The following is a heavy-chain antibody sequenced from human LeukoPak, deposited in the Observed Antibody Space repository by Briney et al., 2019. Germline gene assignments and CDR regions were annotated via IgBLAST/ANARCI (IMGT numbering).Heavy chain of an antibody. D-gene: IGHD1-26*01. CDR2: INPNSGGT. CDR3: ARDLFSGSYHHFDY. J-gene: IGHJ4*02. V-gene: IGHV1-2*02. CDR1: GYTFTGYY. Sequence: GASVKVSCKASGYTFTGYYMHWVRQAPGQGLEWMGWINPNSGGTNYAQKFQGRVTMTRDTSISTAYMELSRLRSDDTAVYYCARDLFSGSYHHFDYWGQGTLVTVSS.